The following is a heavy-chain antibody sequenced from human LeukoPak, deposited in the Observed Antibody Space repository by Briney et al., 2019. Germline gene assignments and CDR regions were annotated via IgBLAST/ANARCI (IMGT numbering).Heavy chain of an antibody. CDR1: GTNFATYW. D-gene: IGHD3-22*01. CDR2: IYPVDSDT. Sequence: GESLQISCQGSGTNFATYWIAWVRRLPGKGLEWIGVIYPVDSDTRYSPTFQGQVTISVDKSTSTAYLQWSSLKASDTAMYYCARTNYYEPSGWASGLSPFDMWGRGTMVTVSS. CDR3: ARTNYYEPSGWASGLSPFDM. V-gene: IGHV5-51*01. J-gene: IGHJ3*02.